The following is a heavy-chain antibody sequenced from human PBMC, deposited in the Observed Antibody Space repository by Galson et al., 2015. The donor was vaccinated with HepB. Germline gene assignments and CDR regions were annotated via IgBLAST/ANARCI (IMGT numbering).Heavy chain of an antibody. CDR1: GFTFRNYA. J-gene: IGHJ4*02. CDR3: AREPVSGSYAH. Sequence: SLRLSCAASGFTFRNYAMHWVRQAPGKGLEWVAVILYDGSNKYYADSVKGRFTISRDNSKNTLYLQMNSLRAEDTAVYYCAREPVSGSYAHWGQGTLVTVSS. D-gene: IGHD1-26*01. V-gene: IGHV3-30*04. CDR2: ILYDGSNK.